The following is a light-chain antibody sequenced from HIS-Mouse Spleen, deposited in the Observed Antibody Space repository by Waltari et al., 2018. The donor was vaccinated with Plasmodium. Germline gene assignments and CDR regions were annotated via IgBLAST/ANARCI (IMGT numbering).Light chain of an antibody. V-gene: IGLV3-1*01. Sequence: SYELTQPPSVSVSPGQTASITCSGDNLGDKYACWYQQKPGQSPVLVIYQDSQRPSGIPERFTCANPGNTATLTISGTQARDEADYYCQAGDSSTVVFGGGTKLTVL. J-gene: IGLJ2*01. CDR1: NLGDKY. CDR2: QDS. CDR3: QAGDSSTVV.